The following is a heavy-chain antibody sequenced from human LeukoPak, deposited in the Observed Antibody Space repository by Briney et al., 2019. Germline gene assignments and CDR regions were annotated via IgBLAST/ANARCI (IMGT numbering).Heavy chain of an antibody. CDR3: ARDSATYYYGSGSLAS. Sequence: GGSLGLSCAASGFTFSSYWMTWVRQAPGKGLEWVANIKQDGSEKYYVDSVKGRFTISRDNAKNSLYLQMNSLRAEDTAVYYCARDSATYYYGSGSLASWGQGTLVTVSS. D-gene: IGHD3-10*01. CDR2: IKQDGSEK. J-gene: IGHJ4*02. CDR1: GFTFSSYW. V-gene: IGHV3-7*01.